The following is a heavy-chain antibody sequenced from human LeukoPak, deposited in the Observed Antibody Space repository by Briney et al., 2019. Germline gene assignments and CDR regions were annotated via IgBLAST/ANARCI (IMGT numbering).Heavy chain of an antibody. D-gene: IGHD6-19*01. CDR1: GGSISTFS. Sequence: SETLSLTCTVSGGSISTFSWSWIRQFPGKGLEWIGSIYIKSTNYNPSLKSRVAISVDTPKNQFSLRLDSVTTADTAVYYCARDTTVASGMQYWGQGTQVTVSS. V-gene: IGHV4-59*01. CDR3: ARDTTVASGMQY. CDR2: IYIKST. J-gene: IGHJ4*02.